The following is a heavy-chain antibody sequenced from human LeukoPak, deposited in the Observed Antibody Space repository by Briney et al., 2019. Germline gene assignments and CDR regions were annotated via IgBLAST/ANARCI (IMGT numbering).Heavy chain of an antibody. CDR2: ISWNSGNI. J-gene: IGHJ4*02. Sequence: GRSLRLSCAASGFTFDDYAMHWVRQAPGKGLEWVSGISWNSGNIDYADSVRGRFTISRDNAKNSLYLQMNSLRVEDMALYYCARGYCSVSTYYYFDYWGQGTLVTVSS. D-gene: IGHD2-15*01. CDR1: GFTFDDYA. V-gene: IGHV3-9*03. CDR3: ARGYCSVSTYYYFDY.